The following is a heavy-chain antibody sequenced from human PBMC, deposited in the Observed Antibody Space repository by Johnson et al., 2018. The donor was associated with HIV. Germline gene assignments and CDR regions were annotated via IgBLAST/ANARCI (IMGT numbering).Heavy chain of an antibody. V-gene: IGHV3-30*04. CDR1: GFTFSSYA. J-gene: IGHJ3*02. CDR3: AKGDKSQGQQLVLGAFDI. D-gene: IGHD6-13*01. Sequence: QVQLVESGGGVVQPGRSLRLSCAASGFTFSSYAMHWVRQAPGKGLEWVAVISYDGSNKYYADSVKGRFTISRDNSKNTLYLQMNSLRAEDTAVYYCAKGDKSQGQQLVLGAFDIWGQGTMVTVS. CDR2: ISYDGSNK.